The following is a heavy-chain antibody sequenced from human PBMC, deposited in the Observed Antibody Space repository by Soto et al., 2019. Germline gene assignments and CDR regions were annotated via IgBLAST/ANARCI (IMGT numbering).Heavy chain of an antibody. Sequence: GGSLRLSCAASGFTFSSYGIHWVRQAPGKGLEWVSRINSDGSSTSYADSVKGRFTISRDNAKNTLYLQMNSLRAEDTAVYYCARNLLSCLYYYSGMDVWGQGTTVTVSS. CDR2: INSDGSST. CDR3: ARNLLSCLYYYSGMDV. D-gene: IGHD2-15*01. J-gene: IGHJ6*02. CDR1: GFTFSSYG. V-gene: IGHV3-74*01.